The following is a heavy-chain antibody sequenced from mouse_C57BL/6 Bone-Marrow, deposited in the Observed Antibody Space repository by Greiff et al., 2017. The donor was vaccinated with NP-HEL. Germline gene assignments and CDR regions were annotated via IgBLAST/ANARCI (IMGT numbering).Heavy chain of an antibody. Sequence: QVQLQQPGAELVKPGASVKLSCKASGYTFTTYWMQWVKQRPGQGLEWIGEIDPSDSYTNYNQKFKGKATLTVDTSSSTAYMQLSGLISEDSAVYYGARKAYYGRSYEFAYWGQGTLVTVSA. J-gene: IGHJ3*01. CDR1: GYTFTTYW. CDR2: IDPSDSYT. D-gene: IGHD1-1*01. V-gene: IGHV1-50*01. CDR3: ARKAYYGRSYEFAY.